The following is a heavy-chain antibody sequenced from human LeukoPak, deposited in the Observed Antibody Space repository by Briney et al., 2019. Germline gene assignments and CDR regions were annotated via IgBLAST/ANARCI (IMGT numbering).Heavy chain of an antibody. D-gene: IGHD6-19*01. V-gene: IGHV3-20*04. CDR1: GFTFDDYG. J-gene: IGHJ5*02. CDR3: VRDHSGWSLDP. Sequence: GGSLRLSCAASGFTFDDYGMSWVRQAPGKGLEWVSGINWNGGSTGCADSVKGRFTISRDNAKNSLYLQMSSLRAEDTAVYYCVRDHSGWSLDPWGQGTLVTVSS. CDR2: INWNGGST.